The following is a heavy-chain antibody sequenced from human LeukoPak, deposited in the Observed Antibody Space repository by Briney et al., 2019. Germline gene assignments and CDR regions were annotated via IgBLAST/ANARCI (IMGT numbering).Heavy chain of an antibody. V-gene: IGHV3-33*01. Sequence: GSLRLSCAASGFTFSSYGMHWVRQAPGKGLEWVAVIWYDGSNKYYADSVKGRFTISRDNSKNTLYLQMNSLRAEDTAVYYCARGSYYDYVWGSYYFDYWGQGTLVTVSS. J-gene: IGHJ4*02. CDR1: GFTFSSYG. CDR2: IWYDGSNK. CDR3: ARGSYYDYVWGSYYFDY. D-gene: IGHD3-16*01.